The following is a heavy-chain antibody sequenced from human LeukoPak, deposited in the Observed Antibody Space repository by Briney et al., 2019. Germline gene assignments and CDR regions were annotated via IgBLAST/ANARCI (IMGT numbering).Heavy chain of an antibody. CDR2: ISYDGSNK. V-gene: IGHV3-30-3*01. CDR1: GFIFSSYA. CDR3: ARDFKDSSGWYGSYFDY. D-gene: IGHD6-19*01. J-gene: IGHJ4*02. Sequence: GGSLRLSCAVSGFIFSSYAMYWVRQAPGKGLEWVAVISYDGSNKYYADSVKGRFTISRDNSKNTLYLQMNSLRAEDTAMYCCARDFKDSSGWYGSYFDYWGQGTLVTVSS.